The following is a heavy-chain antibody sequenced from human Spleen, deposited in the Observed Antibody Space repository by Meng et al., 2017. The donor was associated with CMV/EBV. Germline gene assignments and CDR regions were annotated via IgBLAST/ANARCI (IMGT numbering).Heavy chain of an antibody. CDR2: IYYSGST. J-gene: IGHJ4*02. Sequence: SETLSLTCTASGGSISTSSYYWGWIRQPPGKGLEWIGSIYYSGSTSYNPSLKSRVTISVDTSKNQFSLKLSSVTAADTAVYYCARGGLRFLEWAHRFDYWGQGTLVTVSS. D-gene: IGHD3-3*01. CDR3: ARGGLRFLEWAHRFDY. V-gene: IGHV4-39*07. CDR1: GGSISTSSYY.